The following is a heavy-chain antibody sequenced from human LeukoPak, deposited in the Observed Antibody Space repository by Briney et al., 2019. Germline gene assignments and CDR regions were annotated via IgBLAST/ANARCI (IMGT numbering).Heavy chain of an antibody. CDR1: GGSFSGYY. J-gene: IGHJ6*02. CDR2: INHSGST. CDR3: EREDCSSTSCYLYSYYYGMDV. V-gene: IGHV4-34*01. D-gene: IGHD2-2*01. Sequence: SETLSLTCAVYGGSFSGYYWSWIRQPPGKGLEWIGEINHSGSTNYNPSLKSRVTISVDTSKNQFSLKLSSVTAADTAVYYCEREDCSSTSCYLYSYYYGMDVWGQGTTVTVSS.